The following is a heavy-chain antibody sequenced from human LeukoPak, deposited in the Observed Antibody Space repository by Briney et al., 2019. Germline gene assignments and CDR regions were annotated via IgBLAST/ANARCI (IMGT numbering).Heavy chain of an antibody. Sequence: GGSLRLSCVASGFMFNDYAIHWVRQAPGKGLEWVSGVGWHGGRLGYADSVKGRFTVSRDNAKRSLYLQMNSLGAEDTALYYCTKEKSARSSYGDAFDIWGEGTVVTVSS. CDR3: TKEKSARSSYGDAFDI. CDR2: VGWHGGRL. V-gene: IGHV3-9*01. D-gene: IGHD6-6*01. J-gene: IGHJ3*02. CDR1: GFMFNDYA.